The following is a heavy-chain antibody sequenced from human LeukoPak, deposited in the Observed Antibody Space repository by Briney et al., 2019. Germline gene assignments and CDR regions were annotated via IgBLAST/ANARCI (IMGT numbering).Heavy chain of an antibody. CDR3: ARRLVGAIRCFDY. CDR2: INHSGST. D-gene: IGHD1-26*01. V-gene: IGHV4-34*01. J-gene: IGHJ4*02. Sequence: PSETLSLTCAVYGGSFRGYYWSWIRQPPGRGLEWIGEINHSGSTNYNPSLKSRVTISVDTSKNQFSLKRSSVTAADTAVYYCARRLVGAIRCFDYWGQGTLVTVSS. CDR1: GGSFRGYY.